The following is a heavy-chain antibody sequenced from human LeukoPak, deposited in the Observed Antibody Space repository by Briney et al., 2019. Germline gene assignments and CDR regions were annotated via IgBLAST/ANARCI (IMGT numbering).Heavy chain of an antibody. V-gene: IGHV3-23*01. Sequence: PGGSLRLSCAASGFTFSSYAMSWVRQAPGKGLEWVSSISGSGGSTYYADSVKGRFSISRDNSKNTLYLQMNSLRAEDTAVYYCAKDFSSGYHYYFDYWGQGTLVTVSS. CDR1: GFTFSSYA. D-gene: IGHD3-22*01. J-gene: IGHJ4*02. CDR2: ISGSGGST. CDR3: AKDFSSGYHYYFDY.